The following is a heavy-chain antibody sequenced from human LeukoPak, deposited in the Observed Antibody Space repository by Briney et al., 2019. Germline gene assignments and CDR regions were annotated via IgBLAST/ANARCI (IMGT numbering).Heavy chain of an antibody. Sequence: EASVKVSCKASGGTFSSYAMHWVRQAPGQRLEWMGWINAGNGNTKYSQKFQGRVTITRDTSASTAYMELSSLRPEDTAVYYCAGYVNGGSYWPKNWFDPWGQGTLVTVSS. CDR2: INAGNGNT. J-gene: IGHJ5*02. CDR3: AGYVNGGSYWPKNWFDP. D-gene: IGHD2-15*01. V-gene: IGHV1-3*01. CDR1: GGTFSSYA.